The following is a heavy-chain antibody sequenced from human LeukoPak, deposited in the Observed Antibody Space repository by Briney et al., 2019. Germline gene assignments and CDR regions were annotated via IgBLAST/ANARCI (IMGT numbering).Heavy chain of an antibody. CDR2: ISRSGDSS. D-gene: IGHD3-22*01. CDR3: GSGHYYASGIYYYDY. J-gene: IGHJ4*02. V-gene: IGHV3-23*01. Sequence: GGSLRLSCAASGFTFSSYAMTWVRQAPGKGLEWVSIISRSGDSSYYADSVKGRFTISRDNSNSTLYLQMNSLRAEDTAVYYCGSGHYYASGIYYYDYGGQGTLVTVSS. CDR1: GFTFSSYA.